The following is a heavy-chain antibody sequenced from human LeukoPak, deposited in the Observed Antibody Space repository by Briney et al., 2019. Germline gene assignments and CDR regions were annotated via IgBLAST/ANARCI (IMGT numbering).Heavy chain of an antibody. CDR2: IIPIFGTA. J-gene: IGHJ4*02. Sequence: ASVKVSCKASGGTFTNYAISWVRQAPGQGLEWMGGIIPIFGTANYAEKFTGRVTITADKSTSTTYMELSSLRSEDTAVYYFASGASGYTYGEFDSGGQGTRVTVSS. CDR1: GGTFTNYA. V-gene: IGHV1-69*06. CDR3: ASGASGYTYGEFDS. D-gene: IGHD5-18*01.